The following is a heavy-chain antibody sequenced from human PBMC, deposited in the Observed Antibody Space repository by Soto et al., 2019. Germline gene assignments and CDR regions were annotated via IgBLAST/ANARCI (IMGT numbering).Heavy chain of an antibody. CDR2: IIDSGGST. CDR3: AKGRSYYYYYGVDV. Sequence: PGGSLRLSCAASGFTFSSCAMGWVRQAPGKGLEWVSDIIDSGGSTYYADSMKGRFTISRDNSKSTLYLQMNSLRAEDTALYYCAKGRSYYYYYGVDVWGQGTTVTVSS. J-gene: IGHJ6*02. V-gene: IGHV3-23*01. CDR1: GFTFSSCA.